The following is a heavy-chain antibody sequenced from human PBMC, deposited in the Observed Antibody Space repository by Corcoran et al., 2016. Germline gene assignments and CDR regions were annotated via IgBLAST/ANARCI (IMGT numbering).Heavy chain of an antibody. D-gene: IGHD3-16*01. CDR1: GYTFTSYY. J-gene: IGHJ2*01. CDR3: ARDFRGGSTLVSYWYFDL. V-gene: IGHV1-46*01. CDR2: INPSGGST. Sequence: QVQLVQSGAEVKKPGASVKVSCKASGYTFTSYYMHWVRQAPGQGLEWMGIINPSGGSTSYAQKFQGRVTMTRDTSTGTVYMELSSLRSEDTAVYYCARDFRGGSTLVSYWYFDLWGRGTLVTVSS.